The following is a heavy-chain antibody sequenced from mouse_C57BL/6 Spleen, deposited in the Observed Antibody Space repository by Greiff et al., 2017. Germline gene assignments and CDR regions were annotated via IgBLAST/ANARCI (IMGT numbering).Heavy chain of an antibody. CDR1: GYTFTSYW. V-gene: IGHV1-52*01. Sequence: VQLQQPGAELVRPGSSVKLSCKASGYTFTSYWMHWVKQRPIQGLEWIGNIDPSDSETHYNQKFKDKATLTVDKSSSTAYMQLSSLTSEDSAVYYCARWDSSGYYFDYWGQGTTLTVSS. J-gene: IGHJ2*01. CDR2: IDPSDSET. D-gene: IGHD3-2*02. CDR3: ARWDSSGYYFDY.